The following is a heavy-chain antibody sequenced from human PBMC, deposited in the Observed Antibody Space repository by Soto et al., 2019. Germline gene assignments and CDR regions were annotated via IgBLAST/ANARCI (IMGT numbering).Heavy chain of an antibody. CDR2: ITTYNGKT. CDR1: GYTFTRYG. D-gene: IGHD3-16*01. CDR3: AMVDVYVTPSPQDV. Sequence: QVQLVQSGAEVKNPGASVKVSCKASGYTFTRYGIGWARQAPGQGLEWMGWITTYNGKTNYAQNVQGRVTLTTDTSTSTAYMELRRLRSNDTAIYYCAMVDVYVTPSPQDVWGPGTTVIVSS. J-gene: IGHJ6*02. V-gene: IGHV1-18*01.